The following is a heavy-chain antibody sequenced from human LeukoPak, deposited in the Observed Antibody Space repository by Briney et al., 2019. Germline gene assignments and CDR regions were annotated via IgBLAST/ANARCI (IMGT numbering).Heavy chain of an antibody. CDR2: IAFDGGNK. V-gene: IGHV3-30*02. J-gene: IGHJ4*02. Sequence: GGSLRLSCAASGFTFSRHGMHWVRQAPGKGLEWITFIAFDGGNKWYADSVKGRFTISRDNSQEIVYLQLDSLRVEDTALYYCGKTTAGYSSGRYPGWPVDYWGQGALVTVSS. CDR3: GKTTAGYSSGRYPGWPVDY. CDR1: GFTFSRHG. D-gene: IGHD2-15*01.